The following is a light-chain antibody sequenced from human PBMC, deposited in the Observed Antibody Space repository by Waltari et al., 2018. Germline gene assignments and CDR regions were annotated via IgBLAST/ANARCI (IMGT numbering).Light chain of an antibody. CDR3: QHYVRLPAT. Sequence: EVVLTQSPGTLYLSPGERATLSCRASQSVSRALAWYQQKPGQAPRLLIYGASIRATGIPDRFSGSGSGTDFSLTISRLEPADSAMYYCQHYVRLPATFGQGTKVEIK. CDR1: QSVSRA. CDR2: GAS. J-gene: IGKJ1*01. V-gene: IGKV3-20*01.